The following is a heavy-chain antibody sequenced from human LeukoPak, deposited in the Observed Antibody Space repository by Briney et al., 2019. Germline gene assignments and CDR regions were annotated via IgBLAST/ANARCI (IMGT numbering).Heavy chain of an antibody. CDR2: INWNGGNI. CDR3: AKDISPDYYGSGSYDAFDI. CDR1: GFTFDDYA. V-gene: IGHV3-9*01. D-gene: IGHD3-10*01. J-gene: IGHJ3*02. Sequence: PGGSLRLSCAASGFTFDDYAMHWVRHAPGKGLEWVSGINWNGGNIGYAGSVKGRFTIARDNAKNSLFLQMNSLRAEDTALYYCAKDISPDYYGSGSYDAFDIWGQGTMVTVSS.